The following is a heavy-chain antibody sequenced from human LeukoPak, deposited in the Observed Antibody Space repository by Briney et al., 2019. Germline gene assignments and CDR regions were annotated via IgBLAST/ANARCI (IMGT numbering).Heavy chain of an antibody. J-gene: IGHJ4*02. Sequence: PSETLSLTCTVSGGSISSYYWSWIRQPPGKGLEWIGYIYYSGSTNYSPSLKSRVTISVDTSKNQFSLNLSSVTAADTAVYYCARSRYGSGSPWDYWGQGTLVTVSS. D-gene: IGHD3-10*01. CDR1: GGSISSYY. V-gene: IGHV4-59*01. CDR3: ARSRYGSGSPWDY. CDR2: IYYSGST.